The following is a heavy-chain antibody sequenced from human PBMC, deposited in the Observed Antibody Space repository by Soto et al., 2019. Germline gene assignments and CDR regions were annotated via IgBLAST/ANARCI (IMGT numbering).Heavy chain of an antibody. CDR3: ARDRLFDSNTYYYNYGMDV. CDR1: GFTFNSYA. CDR2: ISYGGGDK. V-gene: IGHV3-30-3*01. D-gene: IGHD3-22*01. J-gene: IGHJ6*02. Sequence: QVPLVESGGGVVQPGRSLRLSCAASGFTFNSYAMHWVRRAPGKGLEWVAVISYGGGDKYYADSVKGRFTISRDNSKNTLYLQMNSLRADDTAVYYCARDRLFDSNTYYYNYGMDVWGQGTTVTVSS.